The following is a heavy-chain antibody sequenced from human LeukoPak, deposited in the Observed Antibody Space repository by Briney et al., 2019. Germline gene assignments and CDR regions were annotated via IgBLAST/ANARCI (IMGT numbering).Heavy chain of an antibody. CDR3: ARGIAARPPWFDP. CDR1: GGSFSGYY. CDR2: INHSGST. D-gene: IGHD6-6*01. J-gene: IGHJ5*02. V-gene: IGHV4-34*01. Sequence: PSETLSLTCAVYGGSFSGYYWSWIRQPPGKGLEWIGEINHSGSTNYNPSPKSRVTISVDTSKNQFSLKLSSVTAADTAVYYCARGIAARPPWFDPWGQGTLVTVSS.